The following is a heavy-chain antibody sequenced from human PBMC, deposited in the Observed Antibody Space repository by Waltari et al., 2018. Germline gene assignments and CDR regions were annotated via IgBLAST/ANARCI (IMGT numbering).Heavy chain of an antibody. V-gene: IGHV4-61*02. CDR1: GVSISSGTYY. Sequence: QVQLPESGPRLVKPSQTLSLTCTFSGVSISSGTYYWSWVRQSAGRGLEWIGRIYSSGTTKYNPSFKSGVSRPRDRTKIQFWVRLSSATAADWARCCWERDWGGGDKGSVWGGGAPVSVSS. J-gene: IGHJ1*01. CDR2: IYSSGTT. D-gene: IGHD3-10*01. CDR3: ERDWGGGDKGSV.